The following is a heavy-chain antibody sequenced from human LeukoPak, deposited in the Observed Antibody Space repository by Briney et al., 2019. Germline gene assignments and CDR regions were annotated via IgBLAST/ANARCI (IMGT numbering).Heavy chain of an antibody. CDR2: INHNSGGT. J-gene: IGHJ2*01. CDR1: GYTFTGSY. Sequence: ASVKVSCKASGYTFTGSYMHWVRQAPGQGLEWLGWINHNSGGTNYAQKFQGRVTMTRDTSISTAYMELSRLTFDDTAVYYCARGGGYNSGWHYWYFGLWGRGTLVTVSS. CDR3: ARGGGYNSGWHYWYFGL. V-gene: IGHV1-2*02. D-gene: IGHD6-19*01.